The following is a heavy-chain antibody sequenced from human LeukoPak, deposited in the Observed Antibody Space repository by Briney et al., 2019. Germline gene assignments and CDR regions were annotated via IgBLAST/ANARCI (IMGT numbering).Heavy chain of an antibody. CDR2: IKSKTDGGTT. CDR1: GFTFSNAW. V-gene: IGHV3-15*01. CDR3: TTDPRLYYYYYMDV. Sequence: GGSLRLSCAASGFTFSNAWMSWVRQAPGKGLEWVGRIKSKTDGGTTDYAAPVKGRFTISRDDSKNTLYLQMNSPKTEDTAVYYCTTDPRLYYYYYMDVWGKGTTVTVSS. J-gene: IGHJ6*03.